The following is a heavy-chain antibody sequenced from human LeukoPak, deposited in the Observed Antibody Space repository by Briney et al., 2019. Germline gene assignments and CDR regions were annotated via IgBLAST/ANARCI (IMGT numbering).Heavy chain of an antibody. V-gene: IGHV4-4*09. J-gene: IGHJ3*02. CDR2: IYTRGST. CDR1: GYPISNYY. CDR3: AGTPYCSSDNCYRFYNGNDAFNI. D-gene: IGHD2-2*01. Sequence: SETLSLTFAGSGYPISNYYWSWIRQPPGKGLEGGGYIYTRGSTNYNPSLKSRDTLYVETSKNQFSLKQCPVTAADTAVYYCAGTPYCSSDNCYRFYNGNDAFNIWGQGTEVTVSS.